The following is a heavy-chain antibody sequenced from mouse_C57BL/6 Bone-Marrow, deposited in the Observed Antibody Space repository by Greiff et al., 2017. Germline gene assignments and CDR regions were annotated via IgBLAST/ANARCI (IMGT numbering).Heavy chain of an antibody. CDR1: GFNIKNTN. V-gene: IGHV14-3*01. CDR3: ASWFFDF. D-gene: IGHD2-2*01. Sequence: VQVQQSVAELVRPGASVKMSCTASGFNIKNTNMHWVQQRHEQGLEWIGRIDPANGTPKYDPKFQGKATITADTFPNTSYLQLSSLTSEATAIYYCASWFFDFWGQGTTLTVAS. CDR2: IDPANGTP. J-gene: IGHJ2*01.